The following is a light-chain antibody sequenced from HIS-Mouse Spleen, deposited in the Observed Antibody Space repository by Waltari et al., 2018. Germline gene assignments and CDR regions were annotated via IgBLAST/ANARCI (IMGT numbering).Light chain of an antibody. Sequence: SYELTQPSSVSVSQGQTARITCSGDVLAKNYARWFQQKPGQAPVLVIYTDSERPSGIPERFSGSSSGTTVTLTISGAQVEDEADYYCYSAADNNWVFGGGTKLTVL. CDR1: VLAKNY. J-gene: IGLJ3*02. CDR3: YSAADNNWV. V-gene: IGLV3-27*01. CDR2: TDS.